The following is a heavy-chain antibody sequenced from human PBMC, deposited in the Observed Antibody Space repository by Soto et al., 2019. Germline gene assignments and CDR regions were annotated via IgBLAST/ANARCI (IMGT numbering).Heavy chain of an antibody. D-gene: IGHD6-25*01. CDR2: IKSKTDGGTT. J-gene: IGHJ4*02. Sequence: EVQLVESGGGLVKPGGSLRLSCAVSGFTFDKVWMNWVRQAPGKGLEWVGRIKSKTDGGTTDYAGPGKGRVTISRDDSKNMLYAQTNSLKTADTGMYVCPTGSDDLLYWGQGTLVTGSS. CDR3: PTGSDDLLY. CDR1: GFTFDKVW. V-gene: IGHV3-15*07.